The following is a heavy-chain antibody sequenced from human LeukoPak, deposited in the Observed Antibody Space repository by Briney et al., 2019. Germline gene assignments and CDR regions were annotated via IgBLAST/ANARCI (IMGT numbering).Heavy chain of an antibody. J-gene: IGHJ4*02. CDR2: INHSGST. V-gene: IGHV4-34*01. CDR1: GGSFSGYY. Sequence: SETLSLTCAVYGGSFSGYYWSWIRQPPGKGLEWIGEINHSGSTNYNPSLKSRVTISVDTSKNQFSLKLSSVTAADTAVYYCARRLSYIVVVVAATPGYFDYWGQGTLVTVSS. D-gene: IGHD2-15*01. CDR3: ARRLSYIVVVVAATPGYFDY.